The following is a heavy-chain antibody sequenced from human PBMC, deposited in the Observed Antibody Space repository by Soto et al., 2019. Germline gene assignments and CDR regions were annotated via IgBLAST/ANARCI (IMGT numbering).Heavy chain of an antibody. CDR2: IYHVGST. D-gene: IGHD2-21*02. CDR1: GGSISSGGYS. Sequence: SETLSLTCAVSGGSISSGGYSWSWIRQPPGKGLEWIGYIYHVGSTNYNPSLKSRVTISVDTSKNQFSLKLSSVTAADTAVYYCARMTFDDYFDYWGQGTLVTVSS. CDR3: ARMTFDDYFDY. V-gene: IGHV4-30-2*02. J-gene: IGHJ4*02.